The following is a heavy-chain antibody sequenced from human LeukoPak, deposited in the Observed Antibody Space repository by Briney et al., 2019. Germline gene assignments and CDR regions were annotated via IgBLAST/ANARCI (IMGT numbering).Heavy chain of an antibody. D-gene: IGHD3-16*01. V-gene: IGHV3-53*01. Sequence: GGSLRLSCAASGFTVSSNYMSCVRQAPGKGLEWVSVIYSGGSTYYADSVKGRFTISRDNSKNTLYLQMNSLRAEDTAVYYCARVPLSGYYDYVWGSYPYYFDYWGQGTLVTVSS. CDR2: IYSGGST. CDR3: ARVPLSGYYDYVWGSYPYYFDY. J-gene: IGHJ4*02. CDR1: GFTVSSNY.